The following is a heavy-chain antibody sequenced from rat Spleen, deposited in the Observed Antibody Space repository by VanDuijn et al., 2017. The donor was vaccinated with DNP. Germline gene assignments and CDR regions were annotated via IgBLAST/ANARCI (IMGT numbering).Heavy chain of an antibody. J-gene: IGHJ1*01. Sequence: EVQLVESGGDLVQPGRSLKLSCVASGFTFSDYYMAWVRQAPRKGLEWVAAISPRGSRTYFPDSMKGRFTISRDDAKSSLYLQMNSLKSEDTATYYCARGSTSIYWYFDFWGPGTMVTVSS. CDR2: ISPRGSRT. CDR1: GFTFSDYY. CDR3: ARGSTSIYWYFDF. D-gene: IGHD3-1*01. V-gene: IGHV5-25*01.